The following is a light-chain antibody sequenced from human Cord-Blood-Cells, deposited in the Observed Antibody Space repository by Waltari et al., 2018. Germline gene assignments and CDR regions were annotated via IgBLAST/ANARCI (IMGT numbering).Light chain of an antibody. Sequence: QSALTQPASVSGSPGQSITIPCTGTSSDVGSYNLVSWYQQHPGKDPKLMIYEVSKRPSGVSNRFSGSKSGNTASLTISGLQAEDEADYYCCSYAGSSTFVVFGGGTKLTVL. J-gene: IGLJ2*01. CDR2: EVS. CDR1: SSDVGSYNL. V-gene: IGLV2-23*02. CDR3: CSYAGSSTFVV.